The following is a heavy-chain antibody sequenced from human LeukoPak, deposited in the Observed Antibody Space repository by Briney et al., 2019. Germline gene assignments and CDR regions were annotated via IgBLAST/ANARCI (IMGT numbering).Heavy chain of an antibody. CDR2: ISGSGGST. J-gene: IGHJ4*02. Sequence: GASLRLSCAASGFTFSSYAMSWVRQAPGKGLEWVSAISGSGGSTYYADSVKGRFTISRDNSKNTLYLQMNSLRAKDTAVYYCAKLLLDYFDYWGQGTLVTVSS. D-gene: IGHD2-15*01. CDR3: AKLLLDYFDY. CDR1: GFTFSSYA. V-gene: IGHV3-23*01.